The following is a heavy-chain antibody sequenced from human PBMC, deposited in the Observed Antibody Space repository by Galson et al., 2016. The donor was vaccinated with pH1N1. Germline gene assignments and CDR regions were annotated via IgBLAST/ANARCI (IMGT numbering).Heavy chain of an antibody. Sequence: SVKVSCKASGNRFTAYYFHWVRQAPGQGLEWMGIIDPGIGSTNFAERFQGRVTMTRDVSTSTVYMSMASLTSDDTAMYYCVGIKGGVFDVWGQGTAVTVSS. J-gene: IGHJ6*02. CDR2: IDPGIGST. V-gene: IGHV1-46*01. CDR3: VGIKGGVFDV. CDR1: GNRFTAYY. D-gene: IGHD1-14*01.